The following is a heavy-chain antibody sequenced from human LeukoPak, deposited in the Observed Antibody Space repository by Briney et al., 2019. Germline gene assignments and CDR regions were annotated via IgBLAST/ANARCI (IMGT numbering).Heavy chain of an antibody. J-gene: IGHJ3*02. Sequence: GGSLRLSCGASGFTFSSYWMTWVRQAPGKGLEWVANIKQDGSEKYYVDSVKGRFTISRDNAKNSLYLQMNSLRAEDTAVYYCAREGLRYFDWLLHAFDIWGQGTMVTVSS. CDR2: IKQDGSEK. D-gene: IGHD3-9*01. CDR1: GFTFSSYW. V-gene: IGHV3-7*01. CDR3: AREGLRYFDWLLHAFDI.